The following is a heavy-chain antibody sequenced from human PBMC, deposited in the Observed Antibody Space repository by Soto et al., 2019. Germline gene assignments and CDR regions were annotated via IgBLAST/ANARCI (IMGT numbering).Heavy chain of an antibody. V-gene: IGHV4-4*02. CDR1: GGSISSSNW. Sequence: SETLSLTCAVSGGSISSSNWWSWVRQPPGKGLEWIGEIYHSGSTNYNPSLKSRVTISVDKSKNQFSLKLSSVTAADTAVYYCARLGTGLLWFGELLKVFDYWGQGTLVTVSS. D-gene: IGHD3-10*01. J-gene: IGHJ4*02. CDR3: ARLGTGLLWFGELLKVFDY. CDR2: IYHSGST.